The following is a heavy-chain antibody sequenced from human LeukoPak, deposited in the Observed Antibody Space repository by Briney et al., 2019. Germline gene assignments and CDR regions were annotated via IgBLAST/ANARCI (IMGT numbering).Heavy chain of an antibody. V-gene: IGHV1-46*01. Sequence: ASVKVSCKASGYTFSSYYMHWVRQAPGHGLEWMGIINPSGGGTSYAQKFQGRVTMTGDTSTSTVYMDLSSLRSEDTAMYYCARGYYDTRGSAFDIWGQGTMVTVSS. CDR3: ARGYYDTRGSAFDI. J-gene: IGHJ3*02. D-gene: IGHD3-22*01. CDR1: GYTFSSYY. CDR2: INPSGGGT.